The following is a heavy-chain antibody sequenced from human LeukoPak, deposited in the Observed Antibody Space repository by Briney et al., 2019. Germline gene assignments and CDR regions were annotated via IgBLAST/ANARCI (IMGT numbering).Heavy chain of an antibody. Sequence: GESLKISCKGSGYSFTSYWIGWVRQMPGKGLEWMGIIYPGDSDTRYSPSFQGQVTISADKSISTAYLQWSTLKASDTAMYYCARLTTRIGSIAAAGTHYYYMDVWGKGTTVTVSS. CDR1: GYSFTSYW. V-gene: IGHV5-51*01. J-gene: IGHJ6*03. D-gene: IGHD6-13*01. CDR3: ARLTTRIGSIAAAGTHYYYMDV. CDR2: IYPGDSDT.